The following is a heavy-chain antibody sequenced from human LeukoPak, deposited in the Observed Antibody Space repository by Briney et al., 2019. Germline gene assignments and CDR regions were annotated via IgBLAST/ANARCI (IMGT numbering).Heavy chain of an antibody. J-gene: IGHJ6*03. CDR3: ARGFYYYYYMDV. Sequence: SETLSLTCTVSGGSISSYYWSWIRQPPGKGLEWIGEINHSGSTNYNPSLKSRVTISVDTSKNQFSLKLSSVTAADTAVYYCARGFYYYYYMDVWGKGTTVTVSS. V-gene: IGHV4-34*01. CDR2: INHSGST. CDR1: GGSISSYY.